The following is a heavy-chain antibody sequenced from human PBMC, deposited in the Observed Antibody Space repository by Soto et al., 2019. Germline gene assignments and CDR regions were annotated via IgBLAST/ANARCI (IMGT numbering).Heavy chain of an antibody. Sequence: GGSLRLSCAASGFTFSDYYMSWIRQAPGKGLEWLSYISSGGGLIYYADSVKGRFTISRDNAKNSLYLQMNSLRAEDTAVYYCARDRYDFWSGSEHYGMDVWGQGTTVTVSS. D-gene: IGHD3-3*01. CDR2: ISSGGGLI. V-gene: IGHV3-11*01. CDR1: GFTFSDYY. J-gene: IGHJ6*02. CDR3: ARDRYDFWSGSEHYGMDV.